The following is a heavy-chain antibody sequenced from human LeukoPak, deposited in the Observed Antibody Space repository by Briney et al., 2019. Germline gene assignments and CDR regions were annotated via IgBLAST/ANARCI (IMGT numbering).Heavy chain of an antibody. V-gene: IGHV1-69*05. J-gene: IGHJ4*02. Sequence: SVKVSCKASGGTFSSYAISWVRQAPGQGLEWMGGIIPIFGTANYAQKFQGRVTITTDESTSTAYMELSSLRSEDTAVYYCARDLREGRLPSYWGQGTLVTVSS. D-gene: IGHD3-10*01. CDR3: ARDLREGRLPSY. CDR1: GGTFSSYA. CDR2: IIPIFGTA.